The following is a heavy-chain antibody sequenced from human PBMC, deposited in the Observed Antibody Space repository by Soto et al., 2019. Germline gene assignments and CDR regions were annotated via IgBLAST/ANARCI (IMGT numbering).Heavy chain of an antibody. CDR3: AKDGGNDYYYGMDV. Sequence: GGSLRLSCAASGFAFSIYGMHWVRQAPGKGLEWVAVISYDGSNKYNADSVKGRFTISRDNSKNTLYLQMNSLGVEDTAVYYCAKDGGNDYYYGMDVWGQGTTVTVSS. D-gene: IGHD1-1*01. CDR2: ISYDGSNK. J-gene: IGHJ6*02. CDR1: GFAFSIYG. V-gene: IGHV3-30*18.